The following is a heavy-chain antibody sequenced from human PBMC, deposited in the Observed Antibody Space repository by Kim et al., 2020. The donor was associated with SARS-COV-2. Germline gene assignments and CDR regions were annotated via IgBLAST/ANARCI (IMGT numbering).Heavy chain of an antibody. CDR2: VSGSGVHT. CDR1: GFTFSSYA. J-gene: IGHJ4*01. V-gene: IGHV3-23*01. CDR3: VKSVASGGYLYERGGDY. Sequence: GGSLRLSCAASGFTFSSYAMSWVRQAPGKGLEWVSAVSGSGVHTYLADSVKGRFTISRDNSRNTVHLQMNSLSAEDTAVYHCVKSVASGGYLYERGGDY. D-gene: IGHD2-15*01.